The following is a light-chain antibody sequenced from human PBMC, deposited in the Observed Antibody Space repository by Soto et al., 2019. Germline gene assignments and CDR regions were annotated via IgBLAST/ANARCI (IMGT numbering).Light chain of an antibody. J-gene: IGLJ1*01. Sequence: QSALTQPASVSGSPGQSITISCTGTSSDVGGYNYVSWYQQHPGKAPKLMIYEVSKRPSGVSNRFSGSKSGNTASLTISVLQAEDEADYYCSSYTSSSIDYVFGTGTKLTVL. CDR1: SSDVGGYNY. V-gene: IGLV2-14*01. CDR2: EVS. CDR3: SSYTSSSIDYV.